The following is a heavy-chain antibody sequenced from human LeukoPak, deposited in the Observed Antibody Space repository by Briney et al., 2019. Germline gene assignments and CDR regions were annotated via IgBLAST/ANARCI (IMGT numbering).Heavy chain of an antibody. V-gene: IGHV3-48*03. CDR3: AKSRGEQLYFRDSDY. CDR2: ISHSGSTI. Sequence: PGGSLRLSCAASGFAFSSYEMNWVRQAPGKGLEWVSYISHSGSTIYYADSVKGRFTISRDNAKNSLYLQMNSLRAEDTAVYYCAKSRGEQLYFRDSDYWGQGTLVTVAS. D-gene: IGHD1/OR15-1a*01. CDR1: GFAFSSYE. J-gene: IGHJ4*02.